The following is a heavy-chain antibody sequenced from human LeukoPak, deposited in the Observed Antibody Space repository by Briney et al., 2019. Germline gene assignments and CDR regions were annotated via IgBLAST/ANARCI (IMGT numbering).Heavy chain of an antibody. J-gene: IGHJ5*02. CDR2: IRYVGSNK. V-gene: IGHV3-30*02. Sequence: GGSLRLSCAASGFTFSSYGMHWVRQAPGTGLEWVEFIRYVGSNKYYADSVKGRFSISRDNSKNTLYLQMNSLRAEDTAVYYCAKGALYYYDNWFDPWGQGTLVTVSS. CDR3: AKGALYYYDNWFDP. D-gene: IGHD3-22*01. CDR1: GFTFSSYG.